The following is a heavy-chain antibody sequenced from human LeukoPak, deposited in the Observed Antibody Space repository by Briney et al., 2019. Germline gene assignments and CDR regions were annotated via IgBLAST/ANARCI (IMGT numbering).Heavy chain of an antibody. CDR3: AKDLGRYGGYNWFDP. CDR1: GFTFSSYS. V-gene: IGHV3-48*01. CDR2: ISSSSSTI. J-gene: IGHJ5*02. Sequence: PGGSLRLSCAASGFTFSSYSMNWVRQAPGKGLEWVSYISSSSSTIYYADSVKGRFTISRDNAKNSLYLQMNSLRAEDTAVYYCAKDLGRYGGYNWFDPWGQGTLVTVSS. D-gene: IGHD4-17*01.